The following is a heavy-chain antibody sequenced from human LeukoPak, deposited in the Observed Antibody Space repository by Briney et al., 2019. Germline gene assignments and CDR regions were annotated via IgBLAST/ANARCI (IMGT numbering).Heavy chain of an antibody. Sequence: GRYVRLYCAASGFSFSSNGMHWVGQAPGKGWKWVAVISYDGSNKYYADCVKGRFTISRDNSKDTLYLQMNSLRAEDRAVYYCAKASDHKENYYDISGYYSYFDYWGQGTLVTVSS. D-gene: IGHD3-22*01. J-gene: IGHJ4*02. CDR2: ISYDGSNK. V-gene: IGHV3-30*18. CDR1: GFSFSSNG. CDR3: AKASDHKENYYDISGYYSYFDY.